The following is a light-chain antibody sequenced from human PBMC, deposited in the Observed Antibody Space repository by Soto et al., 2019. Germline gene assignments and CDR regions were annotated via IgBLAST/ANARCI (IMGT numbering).Light chain of an antibody. V-gene: IGLV2-8*01. CDR3: SSYAGSNKSVV. CDR2: EVS. J-gene: IGLJ2*01. CDR1: SSDVGGYND. Sequence: QSVLTQPPSASGSPGQSVTISCTGTSSDVGGYNDVSWYQQHPGKAPKLMFYEVSKRPSGVPHRFSGTKSGNTAPLTVSGLQAEDEADYYCSSYAGSNKSVVFGGGTKLTVL.